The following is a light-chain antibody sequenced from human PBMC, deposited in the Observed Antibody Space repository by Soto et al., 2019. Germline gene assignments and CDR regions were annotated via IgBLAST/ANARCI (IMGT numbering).Light chain of an antibody. J-gene: IGKJ1*01. Sequence: EIVLTQSPATLSLSPGERATLSCRASQSVSNYFAWYQQKPGQAPRLLIYDASNRATGIPARFSGSGSGTDFTLTISSLQPEDFATYYCLLDYAYFWAFGQGTKVDIK. CDR3: LLDYAYFWA. V-gene: IGKV3-11*01. CDR2: DAS. CDR1: QSVSNY.